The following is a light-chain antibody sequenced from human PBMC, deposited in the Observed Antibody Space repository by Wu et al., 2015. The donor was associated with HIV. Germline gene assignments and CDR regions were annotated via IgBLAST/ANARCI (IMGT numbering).Light chain of an antibody. V-gene: IGKV1-12*01. CDR3: QQGHSFPRKL. CDR1: HEIGSS. CDR2: SAS. J-gene: IGKJ5*01. Sequence: DIRMTQSPSSVSASVGDSVIITCRASHEIGSSLAWYQQKPRQAPKLLIYSASRIQDGVPLRFTGTGSGTDFTLTINSLQSEDFATYFCQQGHSFPRKLFGQGTR.